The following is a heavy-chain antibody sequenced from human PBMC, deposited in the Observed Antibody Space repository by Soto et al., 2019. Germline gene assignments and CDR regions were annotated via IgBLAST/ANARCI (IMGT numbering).Heavy chain of an antibody. J-gene: IGHJ6*03. D-gene: IGHD3-10*01. CDR3: ARGGCSGSHQGGYYYMDV. CDR1: GFTFSSYW. Sequence: PGGSLRLSCAASGFTFSSYWMSWVRQTPGKGLEWVGNIKPDGSEKSYVDSVKGRFTISRDNAKNSLYLELNSLRAEDTAVYYCARGGCSGSHQGGYYYMDVWGKGTTVTVSS. V-gene: IGHV3-7*03. CDR2: IKPDGSEK.